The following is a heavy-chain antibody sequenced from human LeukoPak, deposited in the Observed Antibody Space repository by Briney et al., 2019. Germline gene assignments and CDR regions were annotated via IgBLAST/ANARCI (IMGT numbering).Heavy chain of an antibody. CDR1: GFTFSSHW. Sequence: PGGSLRLSCAASGFTFSSHWMHWVRQAPGKGLVWVSRINYDGSTTDYADSVKGRFTISRDNAKNTLYLQMNSLRAEDTAVYYCARAVGLWPGNTMEPFDNYYYVMDVWGQGTTVTVSS. CDR2: INYDGSTT. D-gene: IGHD3-9*01. V-gene: IGHV3-74*01. CDR3: ARAVGLWPGNTMEPFDNYYYVMDV. J-gene: IGHJ6*02.